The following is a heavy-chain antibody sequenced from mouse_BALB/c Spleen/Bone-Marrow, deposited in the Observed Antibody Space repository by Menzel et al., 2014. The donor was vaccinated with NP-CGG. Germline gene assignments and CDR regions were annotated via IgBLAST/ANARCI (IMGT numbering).Heavy chain of an antibody. CDR2: IWSDGST. J-gene: IGHJ3*01. Sequence: VQLQQSGPGLVAPSQSLSITCTISGFSLTTYGVHWVRQPPGKGLEWLVVIWSDGSTTYNSALKSRLSISKDNSKSQVFLRLNGLQTDDTAMYHCARHDNDGYYLAYWGQGTLVTVSA. CDR1: GFSLTTYG. D-gene: IGHD2-3*01. CDR3: ARHDNDGYYLAY. V-gene: IGHV2-6-1*01.